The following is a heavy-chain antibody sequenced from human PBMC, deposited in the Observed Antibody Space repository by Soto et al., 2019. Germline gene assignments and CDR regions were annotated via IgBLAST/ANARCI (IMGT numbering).Heavy chain of an antibody. V-gene: IGHV4-34*01. Sequence: KLSETLSLTCAVYGGSFSGYYWSWIRQPPGKGLEWIGEINHSGSTNYNPSLKSRVTISVDTSKNQFSLKLSSVTAADTAVYYCARGLFLITTLGGGWFDPWGQGTLVTVSS. D-gene: IGHD3-16*01. CDR2: INHSGST. J-gene: IGHJ5*02. CDR1: GGSFSGYY. CDR3: ARGLFLITTLGGGWFDP.